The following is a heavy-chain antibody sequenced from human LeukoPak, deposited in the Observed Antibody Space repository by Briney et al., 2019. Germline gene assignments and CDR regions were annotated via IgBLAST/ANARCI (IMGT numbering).Heavy chain of an antibody. Sequence: GESLKISCKGSGYRFTSYWIGWVRQMPGKGLEWMGIIYPGDSDTRYSPSFQGQVTISADKSISTAYLQWSSLKASDTAMYYCARVYGSGGDPQNYYGMDVWGQGTTVTVSS. D-gene: IGHD3-10*01. CDR1: GYRFTSYW. J-gene: IGHJ6*02. CDR2: IYPGDSDT. CDR3: ARVYGSGGDPQNYYGMDV. V-gene: IGHV5-51*01.